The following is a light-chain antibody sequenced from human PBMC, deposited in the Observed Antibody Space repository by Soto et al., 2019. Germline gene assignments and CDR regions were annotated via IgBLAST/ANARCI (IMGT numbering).Light chain of an antibody. V-gene: IGKV3-15*01. CDR3: QQYNNWPSSRP. CDR1: QSVSSN. Sequence: EIVMTQSPATLSVSPGERATLSCRASQSVSSNLAWYQQKPGQAPRLLIYGASTRATGIPARFGGSGSGTEFTFTISSLQSEDFAVYYCQQYNNWPSSRPFGQGTKVEIK. CDR2: GAS. J-gene: IGKJ1*01.